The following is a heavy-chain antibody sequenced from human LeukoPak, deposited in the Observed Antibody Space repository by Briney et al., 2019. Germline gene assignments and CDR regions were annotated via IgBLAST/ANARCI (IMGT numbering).Heavy chain of an antibody. Sequence: GGSLGLSCAASGFTLTNYARHWFRQPAGEGLEWVSALGTAGDTFYPGSVKGRFSISRDNAKKSLFLQMNSLRVEDTAIYYCARQSTPHGNFDYWGQGTLVTVSS. D-gene: IGHD5-24*01. CDR3: ARQSTPHGNFDY. CDR1: GFTLTNYA. J-gene: IGHJ4*02. V-gene: IGHV3-13*01. CDR2: LGTAGDT.